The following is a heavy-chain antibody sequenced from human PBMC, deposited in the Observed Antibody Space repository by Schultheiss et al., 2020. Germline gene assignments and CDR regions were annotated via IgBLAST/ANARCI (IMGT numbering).Heavy chain of an antibody. J-gene: IGHJ4*02. V-gene: IGHV3-30*03. D-gene: IGHD3-10*01. CDR2: ISYDGSNK. CDR3: ARDDGSGRGFDY. Sequence: GESLKISCAASGFTFSSYGMHWVRQAPGKGLEWVAVISYDGSNKYYADSVKGRFTISRDNAKNTLYLQMNSLRAEDTAVYYCARDDGSGRGFDYWGQGTLVTVSS. CDR1: GFTFSSYG.